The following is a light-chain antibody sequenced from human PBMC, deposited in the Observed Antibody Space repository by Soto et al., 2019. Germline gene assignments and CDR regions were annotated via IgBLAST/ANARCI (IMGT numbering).Light chain of an antibody. J-gene: IGKJ1*01. CDR1: QSIGSW. V-gene: IGKV1-5*03. CDR3: QQYGSYSPWT. CDR2: KAS. Sequence: DIQMTQSPSTLSASVGDRVTITCRASQSIGSWLAWYQQKPGKAPKLLIYKASSLESGVPPRFSGSGSGTEFTLTNSSLQQDNFERYYCQQYGSYSPWTFGQGTKVEIK.